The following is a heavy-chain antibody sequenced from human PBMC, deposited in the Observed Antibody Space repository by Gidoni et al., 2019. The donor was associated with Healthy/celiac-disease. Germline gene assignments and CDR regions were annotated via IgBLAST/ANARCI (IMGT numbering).Heavy chain of an antibody. CDR2: ISGSGGST. J-gene: IGHJ6*02. V-gene: IGHV3-23*01. CDR3: ASLYGSGSYYYYYGMDV. Sequence: EVQLLESGGGLVQPGGSLRLSCAASGFTFSSYAMSWVRQAPGKGLEWVSAISGSGGSTYYADSVKGRFTISRDNSKNTLYLQMNSLRAEDTAVYYCASLYGSGSYYYYYGMDVWGQGTTVTVSS. CDR1: GFTFSSYA. D-gene: IGHD3-10*01.